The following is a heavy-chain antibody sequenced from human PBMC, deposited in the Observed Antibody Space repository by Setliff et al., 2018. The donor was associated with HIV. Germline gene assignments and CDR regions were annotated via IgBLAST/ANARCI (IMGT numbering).Heavy chain of an antibody. CDR2: IYYSGST. J-gene: IGHJ4*02. D-gene: IGHD1-7*01. CDR1: GGSVSDYF. Sequence: ASETLSLTCTVSGGSVSDYFWNWIRQPPGKGLEWIGYIYYSGSTNYNPSLESRVSISVDTSKNQFSLRLSSVTAADTAVYYCARGHTWNYYGGDYFDYWGQGSLVTVPQ. V-gene: IGHV4-59*02. CDR3: ARGHTWNYYGGDYFDY.